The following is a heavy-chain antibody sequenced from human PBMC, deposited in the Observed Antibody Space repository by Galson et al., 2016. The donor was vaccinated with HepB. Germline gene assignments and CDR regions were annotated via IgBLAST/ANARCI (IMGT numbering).Heavy chain of an antibody. Sequence: SVKVSCKASGGTFSSFVLTWVRQAPGQGLEWMGGITPIFGTTNYAQKFQGRVTITADESTSTVHMELGSLRSEDTAVYYCARGFMAAVAWFDPWGQGTLVTVSS. J-gene: IGHJ5*02. V-gene: IGHV1-69*13. CDR2: ITPIFGTT. D-gene: IGHD6-19*01. CDR3: ARGFMAAVAWFDP. CDR1: GGTFSSFV.